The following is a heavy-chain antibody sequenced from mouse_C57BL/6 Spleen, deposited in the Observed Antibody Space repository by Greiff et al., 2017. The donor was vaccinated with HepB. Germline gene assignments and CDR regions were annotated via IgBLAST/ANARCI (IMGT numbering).Heavy chain of an antibody. J-gene: IGHJ4*01. V-gene: IGHV1-50*01. CDR3: AREPTGTGAMDY. Sequence: QVQLQQPGAELVKPGASVKLSCKASGYTFTSYWMQRVKQRPGQGLEWIGEIDPSDSYTNYNQKFKGKATLTVDTSSSTAYMQLSSLTSEDSAVYYCAREPTGTGAMDYWGQGTSVTVSS. CDR1: GYTFTSYW. D-gene: IGHD4-1*01. CDR2: IDPSDSYT.